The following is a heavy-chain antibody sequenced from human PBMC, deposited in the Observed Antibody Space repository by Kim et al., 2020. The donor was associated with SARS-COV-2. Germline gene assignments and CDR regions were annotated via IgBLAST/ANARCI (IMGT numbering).Heavy chain of an antibody. CDR2: ISSSSSYI. D-gene: IGHD4-4*01. V-gene: IGHV3-21*01. J-gene: IGHJ6*02. CDR3: ARSGGLQRSYYYYGMDV. Sequence: GGSLRLSCAASGFTFSSYSMNWVRQAPGKGLEWVSSISSSSSYIYYADSVKGRFTISRDNAKNSLYLQMNSLRAEDTAVYYCARSGGLQRSYYYYGMDVWGQGTTVTVSS. CDR1: GFTFSSYS.